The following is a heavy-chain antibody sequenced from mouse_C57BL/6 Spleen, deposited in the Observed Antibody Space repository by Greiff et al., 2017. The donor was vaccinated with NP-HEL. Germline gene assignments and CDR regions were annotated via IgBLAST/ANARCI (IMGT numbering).Heavy chain of an antibody. CDR1: GYTFTSYW. D-gene: IGHD1-1*01. CDR2: IYPGSGST. CDR3: ARGTEPFITTVVGAMDY. J-gene: IGHJ4*01. Sequence: QVQLQQSGAELVKPGASVKMSCKASGYTFTSYWITWVKQRPGQGLEWIGDIYPGSGSTNYNEKFKSKATLTVDTSSSTAYMQLSSLTSEDSAVYYCARGTEPFITTVVGAMDYWGQGTSVTVSS. V-gene: IGHV1-55*01.